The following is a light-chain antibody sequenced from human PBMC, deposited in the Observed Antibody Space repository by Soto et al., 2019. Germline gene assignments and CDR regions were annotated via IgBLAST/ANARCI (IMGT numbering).Light chain of an antibody. V-gene: IGLV4-69*01. CDR1: SGHSSSA. CDR3: QTWGTGIVV. Sequence: QAVLSQSPSTSASLGASVKLTCTLTSGHSSSAIAWHQQQPEKGPRYLMKVNNDGSHTKGDGIPDRFSGSSSGAERYLTISSLQSEDEADYYCQTWGTGIVVFGGGTKLTVL. J-gene: IGLJ2*01. CDR2: VNNDGSH.